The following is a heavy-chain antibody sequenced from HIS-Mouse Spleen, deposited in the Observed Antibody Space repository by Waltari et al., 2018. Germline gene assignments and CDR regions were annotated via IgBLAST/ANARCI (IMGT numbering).Heavy chain of an antibody. CDR2: MNPNRGNT. CDR3: ARGHDYSNYFDY. D-gene: IGHD4-4*01. CDR1: GYTFTSYD. J-gene: IGHJ4*02. V-gene: IGHV1-8*01. Sequence: QVQLVQSGAEVKKPGASVKVSCKASGYTFTSYDINWVRQGTGQGLEWMGWMNPNRGNTGYAPKFQGRVTMTRNTSISTAYMELSSLRSEDTAVYYCARGHDYSNYFDYWGQGTLVTVSS.